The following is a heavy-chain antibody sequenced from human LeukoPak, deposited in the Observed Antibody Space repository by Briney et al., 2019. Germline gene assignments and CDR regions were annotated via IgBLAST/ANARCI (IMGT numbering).Heavy chain of an antibody. V-gene: IGHV3-33*01. J-gene: IGHJ4*02. Sequence: GGSLRLSCAASGFTFSSYGMHWVRQAPGKGLEWVAVTWYDGSNKYYADSVKGRFTISRDNSKNTLYLQMNSLRAEDTAVYYCARDPCGGDCYAFDYWGQGTLVTVSS. D-gene: IGHD2-21*02. CDR2: TWYDGSNK. CDR3: ARDPCGGDCYAFDY. CDR1: GFTFSSYG.